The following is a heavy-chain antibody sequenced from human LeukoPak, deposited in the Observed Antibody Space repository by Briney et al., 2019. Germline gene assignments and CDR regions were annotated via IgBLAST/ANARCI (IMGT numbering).Heavy chain of an antibody. CDR2: IIPIFGTT. J-gene: IGHJ4*02. CDR1: GGTFSTYV. Sequence: ASVKVSCKASGGTFSTYVISWVRQAPGQGLEWMGGIIPIFGTTNYAQRFQDRVTFTADKSTGSAYMELRGLRSEDTAVYYCARGSYCSSTSCQGDYWGQGTLVTVSS. CDR3: ARGSYCSSTSCQGDY. V-gene: IGHV1-69*06. D-gene: IGHD2-2*01.